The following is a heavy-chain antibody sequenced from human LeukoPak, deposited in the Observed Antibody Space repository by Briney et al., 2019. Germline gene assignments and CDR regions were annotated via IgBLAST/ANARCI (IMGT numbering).Heavy chain of an antibody. D-gene: IGHD3-22*01. Sequence: GESLKISCKGSGYSFTSYWIGWVRQMPGKGLDWMGIIYPGDSDTRYSPSFQGQVTISADKSISTAYLQWSSLKASDTAMYYCARAGDSSGYYPYYYYYYMDVWGKGTTVTVSS. CDR3: ARAGDSSGYYPYYYYYYMDV. CDR2: IYPGDSDT. CDR1: GYSFTSYW. J-gene: IGHJ6*03. V-gene: IGHV5-51*01.